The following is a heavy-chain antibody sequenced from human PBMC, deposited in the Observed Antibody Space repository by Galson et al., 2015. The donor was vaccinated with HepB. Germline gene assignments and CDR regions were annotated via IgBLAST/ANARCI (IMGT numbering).Heavy chain of an antibody. J-gene: IGHJ4*01. CDR3: ARDRRSECCSSTCCYVPSDY. V-gene: IGHV1-18*04. CDR1: GYTFTSYG. CDR2: ITTYNGNT. Sequence: SVKVSCKASGYTFTSYGISWVRQAPGQGLEWMGWITTYNGNTNYAQKLQGRVTMTIDTSTSTVYMELRSLRSDDTAVYYCARDRRSECCSSTCCYVPSDYWGQGTLVTVSS. D-gene: IGHD2-2*01.